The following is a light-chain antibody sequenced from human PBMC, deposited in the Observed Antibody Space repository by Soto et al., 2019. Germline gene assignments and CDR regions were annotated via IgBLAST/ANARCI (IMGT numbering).Light chain of an antibody. CDR1: SSDIGSNY. Sequence: QSVLTQPPSASGTPGQRVTISCSGSSSDIGSNYVYWYQQLPGTAPKLLIYRKNQRPSGVPDRFSGSKSGTSASLAISGLRSEDEADYYCAAWDDSLSGVLFGGGTKLTVL. J-gene: IGLJ2*01. CDR3: AAWDDSLSGVL. V-gene: IGLV1-47*01. CDR2: RKN.